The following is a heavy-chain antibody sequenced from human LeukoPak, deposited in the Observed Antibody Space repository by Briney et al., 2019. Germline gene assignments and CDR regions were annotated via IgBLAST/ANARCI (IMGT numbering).Heavy chain of an antibody. V-gene: IGHV4-59*01. Sequence: SETLSLTCTVSGDSISSSYWSWIRQTPGKGLEWIGYIYYSGSTNYNPSLKSRVTISVDTSKNQFSLKLSSVTAADTAVYYCARFEGMGYYYYYMDVWGKGTTVTVSS. J-gene: IGHJ6*03. CDR1: GDSISSSY. CDR3: ARFEGMGYYYYYMDV. CDR2: IYYSGST. D-gene: IGHD3-10*01.